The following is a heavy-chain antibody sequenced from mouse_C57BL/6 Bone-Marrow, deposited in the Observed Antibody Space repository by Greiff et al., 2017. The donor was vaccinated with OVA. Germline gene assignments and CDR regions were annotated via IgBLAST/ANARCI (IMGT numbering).Heavy chain of an antibody. CDR3: ARFSRQLRLPAWFAY. CDR2: IWSGGST. J-gene: IGHJ3*01. D-gene: IGHD3-2*02. CDR1: GFSFTSYG. V-gene: IGHV2-2*02. Sequence: VQLVESGPGLVQPSQSLSITCTVSGFSFTSYGVHWVRQSPGKGLEWLGVIWSGGSTDYNAAFISRLSISKDNSNSQCFFKMNSLQANDTATDDCARFSRQLRLPAWFAYWGQGTLVTVSA.